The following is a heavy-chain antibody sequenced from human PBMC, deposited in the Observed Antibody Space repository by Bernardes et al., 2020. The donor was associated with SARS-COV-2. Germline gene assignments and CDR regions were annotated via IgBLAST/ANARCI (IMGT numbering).Heavy chain of an antibody. D-gene: IGHD3-3*01. J-gene: IGHJ4*02. CDR3: ARGGTYSDFWSNDY. CDR1: GASFSGHY. CDR2: IDHSGRT. Sequence: LSLTCAGYGASFSGHYCTWIRQSPGKGLEWIGEIDHSGRTNYNPSLKSRVTISVDTSKNQLSLKLRSVTAADTAVYFCARGGTYSDFWSNDYWGQGTLVTVS. V-gene: IGHV4-34*01.